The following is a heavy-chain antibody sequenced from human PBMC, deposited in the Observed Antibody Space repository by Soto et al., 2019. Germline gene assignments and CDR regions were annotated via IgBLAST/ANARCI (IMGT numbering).Heavy chain of an antibody. CDR3: TSARSVGAPGVFIEY. J-gene: IGHJ4*02. CDR2: INRDGSDK. CDR1: GFIFTNYW. D-gene: IGHD1-26*01. Sequence: EVQLVESGGGLVQPGGSLSLSCAASGFIFTNYWMSWVRQAPGKGLEWVANINRDGSDKRYVDSVKGRFSISRDTAKNSLYLQMHSLSAADTGVYYCTSARSVGAPGVFIEYWGQGNLVTV. V-gene: IGHV3-7*03.